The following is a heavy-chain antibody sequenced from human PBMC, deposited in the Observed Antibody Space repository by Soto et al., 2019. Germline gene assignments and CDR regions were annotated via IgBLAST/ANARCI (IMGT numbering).Heavy chain of an antibody. D-gene: IGHD2-21*01. CDR3: ERDPPRYFTSSPEGAGL. J-gene: IGHJ4*02. V-gene: IGHV1-2*02. Sequence: GDSVKVSCKASGYTFTDSHIHWVRQSSGQGLEWLGWINPKTGDTNYPQKFQGRITMTRDTSMSTAYMELTNLTSDDTAVYYCERDPPRYFTSSPEGAGLWGQGTLVTVSS. CDR1: GYTFTDSH. CDR2: INPKTGDT.